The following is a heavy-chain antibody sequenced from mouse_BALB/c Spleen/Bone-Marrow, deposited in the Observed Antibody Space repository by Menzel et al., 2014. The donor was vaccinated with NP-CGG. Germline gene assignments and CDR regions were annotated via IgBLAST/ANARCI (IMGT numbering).Heavy chain of an antibody. CDR1: GYAFTSYN. Sequence: EVQGVESGPELVKPGASVKVSCKASGYAFTSYNMYWVKQSHGKSLEWIGHIDPHNGGTSYNQKFKGKATLTVDKSSSTAYMHLNSLTSEDSAVYYCAREDYGKGFAYWGQGTLVTVSA. CDR2: IDPHNGGT. D-gene: IGHD2-1*01. J-gene: IGHJ3*01. CDR3: AREDYGKGFAY. V-gene: IGHV1S135*01.